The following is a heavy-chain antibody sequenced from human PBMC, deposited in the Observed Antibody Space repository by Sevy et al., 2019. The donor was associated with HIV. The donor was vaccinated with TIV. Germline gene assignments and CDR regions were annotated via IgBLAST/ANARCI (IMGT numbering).Heavy chain of an antibody. CDR1: GFIFSSYA. D-gene: IGHD6-13*01. CDR2: ISYDGSHK. J-gene: IGHJ4*02. V-gene: IGHV3-30-3*01. CDR3: ARDPGSSWSSSDY. Sequence: WGSLRLSCAASGFIFSSYAMNWVRQAPGKGLEWVAVISYDGSHKYYADSVKGRFTISRDSSKNTLYLQMHSLRTDDTAVYYCARDPGSSWSSSDYWGQGTLVTVSS.